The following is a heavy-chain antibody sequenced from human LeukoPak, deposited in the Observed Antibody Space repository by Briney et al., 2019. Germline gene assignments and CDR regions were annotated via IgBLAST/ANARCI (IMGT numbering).Heavy chain of an antibody. CDR2: ISGSGGST. Sequence: PGGSLRLSCAASGFTFSSYAMSWVRQAPGKGPEWVSGISGSGGSTYYADSVKGRFTISRDNSKNTLYLQMNSLRAEDTAVYYCAKGRDGYNADFDYWGQGTLVTVSS. CDR1: GFTFSSYA. V-gene: IGHV3-23*01. J-gene: IGHJ4*02. D-gene: IGHD5-24*01. CDR3: AKGRDGYNADFDY.